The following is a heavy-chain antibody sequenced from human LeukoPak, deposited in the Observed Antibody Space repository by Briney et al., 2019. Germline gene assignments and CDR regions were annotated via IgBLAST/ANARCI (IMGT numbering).Heavy chain of an antibody. V-gene: IGHV3-21*01. CDR3: ARDPYSGTYGNTYYYYMDV. J-gene: IGHJ6*03. CDR1: GFTFSCYG. CDR2: ITTSSTYT. Sequence: GGSLRLSCAASGFTFSCYGMHWVRQTPGKGLEWISSITTSSTYTFYADSVKGRFTISRDNARNSLYLQMNSLRVEDTAVYYCARDPYSGTYGNTYYYYMDVWGKGTTVTISS. D-gene: IGHD1-26*01.